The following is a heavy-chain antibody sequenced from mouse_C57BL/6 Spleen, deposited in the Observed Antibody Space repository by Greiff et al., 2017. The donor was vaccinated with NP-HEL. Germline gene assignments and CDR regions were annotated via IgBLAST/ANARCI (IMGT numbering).Heavy chain of an antibody. V-gene: IGHV1-61*01. CDR3: ARTTVVLGAMDY. CDR2: IYPSDSET. Sequence: VQLQQPGAELVRPGSSVKLSCKASGYTFTSYWMDWVKQRPGQGLEWIGNIYPSDSETHYNQKFKDKATLTVDKSSSTAYMQLSSLTSEDSAVYYCARTTVVLGAMDYWGQGTSVTVSS. D-gene: IGHD1-1*01. CDR1: GYTFTSYW. J-gene: IGHJ4*01.